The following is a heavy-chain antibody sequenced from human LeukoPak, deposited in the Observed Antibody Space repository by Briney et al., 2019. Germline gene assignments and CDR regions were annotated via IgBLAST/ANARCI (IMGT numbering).Heavy chain of an antibody. V-gene: IGHV3-30*02. J-gene: IGHJ6*03. CDR3: ARDVRGSVTSYFYYYMDV. D-gene: IGHD5-18*01. Sequence: GGSLRLSCAASGFTFSSYGMHWVRQAPGKGLEWVALIKPDGSNKYYADSVKGRFTISRDNSKNTLYLQMNSLRAEDTAVYYCARDVRGSVTSYFYYYMDVWGKGTTVTVSS. CDR2: IKPDGSNK. CDR1: GFTFSSYG.